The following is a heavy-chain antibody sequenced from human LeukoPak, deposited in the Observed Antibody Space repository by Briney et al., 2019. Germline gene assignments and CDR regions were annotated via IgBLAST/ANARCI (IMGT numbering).Heavy chain of an antibody. V-gene: IGHV1-18*01. CDR2: INGYNGDT. Sequence: GASVKVSCKASGYTFTNYGISWVRQAPGQGLEWLAWINGYNGDTNHAQKLQGRVTMTTDTSTNTAFMELRSLTSDDTAVYYCARDLRSSSVCYLDYWGQGTLVTVSS. J-gene: IGHJ4*02. CDR1: GYTFTNYG. CDR3: ARDLRSSSVCYLDY. D-gene: IGHD6-6*01.